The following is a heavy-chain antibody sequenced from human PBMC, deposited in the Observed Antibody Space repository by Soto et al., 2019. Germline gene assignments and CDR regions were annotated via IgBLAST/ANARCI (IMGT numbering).Heavy chain of an antibody. J-gene: IGHJ6*02. D-gene: IGHD3-22*01. CDR2: IYYSGST. Sequence: ASETLSLTCAVSGGSISSGGYSWSWIRQPPGKGLEWIGYIYYSGSTYYNPSLKSRVTISVDTSKNQFSLKLSSVTAADTAVYYCAREARYYYDSSGAYYYYYGMDVWGQGTTVTVSS. CDR1: GGSISSGGYS. V-gene: IGHV4-30-2*05. CDR3: AREARYYYDSSGAYYYYYGMDV.